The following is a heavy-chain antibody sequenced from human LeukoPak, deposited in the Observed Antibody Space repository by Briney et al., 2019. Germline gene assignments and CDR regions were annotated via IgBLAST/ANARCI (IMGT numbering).Heavy chain of an antibody. Sequence: PGGSLRLSCAASGFTFSNAWMSWVRQAPGKGLEWVGRIKSKTDGGTTDYAAPVKGRFTISRDDSKNTLYLQMNSLKTEDTAVYYCTATVTNAYYYGMDVWGQGTTVTVSS. CDR2: IKSKTDGGTT. D-gene: IGHD4-17*01. CDR3: TATVTNAYYYGMDV. CDR1: GFTFSNAW. J-gene: IGHJ6*02. V-gene: IGHV3-15*01.